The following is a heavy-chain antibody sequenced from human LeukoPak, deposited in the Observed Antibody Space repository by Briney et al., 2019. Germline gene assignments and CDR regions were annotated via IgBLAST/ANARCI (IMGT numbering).Heavy chain of an antibody. Sequence: GGSLRLSCAASGFTFDDYAMHWVRQAPGKGLEWVSLISGDGGSTYYADSVKGRFTISRDNSKNSLYLQMNSLGTEDTALYYCAKDPSSGWYNDYYYGMDVWGQGTTVTVSS. J-gene: IGHJ6*02. CDR3: AKDPSSGWYNDYYYGMDV. CDR2: ISGDGGST. CDR1: GFTFDDYA. D-gene: IGHD6-19*01. V-gene: IGHV3-43*02.